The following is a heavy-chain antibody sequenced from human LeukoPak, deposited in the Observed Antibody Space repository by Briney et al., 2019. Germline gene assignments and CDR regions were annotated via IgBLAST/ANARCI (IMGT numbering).Heavy chain of an antibody. CDR1: GDSITSAGYY. Sequence: SETLSLTCTVSGDSITSAGYYWPWVRQYPGKGLEWIGYIYNAGSTYYNPSLKSRVTTSLDTSKNQFSLRLSSVTAADTAVYYCARVVAATIYQFDHWGQGTLVTVSS. CDR2: IYNAGST. V-gene: IGHV4-31*03. D-gene: IGHD2-15*01. J-gene: IGHJ4*02. CDR3: ARVVAATIYQFDH.